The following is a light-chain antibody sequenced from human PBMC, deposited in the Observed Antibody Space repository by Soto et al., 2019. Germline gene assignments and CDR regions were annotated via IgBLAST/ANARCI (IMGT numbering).Light chain of an antibody. CDR3: QQYDNSLYT. CDR1: QSVDSSY. CDR2: GTS. Sequence: ENELTQSPGTLSLSPGERATISCRASQSVDSSYLAWYQKKPGHATRLLIYGTSSRATGISDRFSGSGSGTDFALTINRLEPEDFAVYYCQQYDNSLYTFGQGTKLEIK. J-gene: IGKJ2*01. V-gene: IGKV3-20*01.